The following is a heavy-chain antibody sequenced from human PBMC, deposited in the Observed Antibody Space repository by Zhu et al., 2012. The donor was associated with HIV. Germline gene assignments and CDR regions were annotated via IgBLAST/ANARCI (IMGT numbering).Heavy chain of an antibody. CDR1: GYSITSGYY. J-gene: IGHJ4*02. V-gene: IGHV4-38-2*01. D-gene: IGHD3-10*01. Sequence: QVQLQESGPGLVKPSETLSLTCAVSGYSITSGYYWGWIRQPPGKGLEWIGTIYHSGSTYYNPSLKSRVTISVDTSKNHFSLKLSSVTAADTAVYYCATSLVRGLIRLDYWGQGTLVTVSS. CDR3: ATSLVRGLIRLDY. CDR2: IYHSGST.